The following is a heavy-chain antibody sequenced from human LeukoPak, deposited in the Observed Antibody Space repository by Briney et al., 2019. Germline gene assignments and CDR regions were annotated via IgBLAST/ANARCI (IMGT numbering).Heavy chain of an antibody. CDR1: GGTFSSYA. V-gene: IGHV1-69*01. Sequence: GSSVKVSCKASGGTFSSYAISWVRQAPGQGLEWMGGIIPIFGTANYAQKFQGRVTITADESTSTAYMELSSLRSEDTAVYYCARAPITIFGVVIGASNWFDPWGQGTLVTVSS. CDR2: IIPIFGTA. J-gene: IGHJ5*02. D-gene: IGHD3-3*01. CDR3: ARAPITIFGVVIGASNWFDP.